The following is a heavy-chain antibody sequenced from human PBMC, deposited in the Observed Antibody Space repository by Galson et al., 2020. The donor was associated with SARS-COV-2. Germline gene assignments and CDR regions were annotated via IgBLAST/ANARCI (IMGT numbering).Heavy chain of an antibody. CDR1: GFTFSSYW. D-gene: IGHD3-10*01. Sequence: LSLTCAASGFTFSSYWMHWVRQAPGKGLVWVSRIYSEGSSTSYADSVKGRFTISGDNAKNTLYLQMNSLRAEDTAVYYCARAQTLGGSYYMDVWGKGTTVTVSS. J-gene: IGHJ6*03. CDR2: IYSEGSST. V-gene: IGHV3-74*01. CDR3: ARAQTLGGSYYMDV.